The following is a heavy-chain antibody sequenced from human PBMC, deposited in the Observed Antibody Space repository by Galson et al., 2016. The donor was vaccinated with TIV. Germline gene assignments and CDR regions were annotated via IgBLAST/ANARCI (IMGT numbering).Heavy chain of an antibody. J-gene: IGHJ4*02. D-gene: IGHD5-18*01. CDR2: MNPNSGNT. CDR1: GYTFTSYD. CDR3: ARQVGYTHGQEQ. Sequence: SVKVSCKASGYTFTSYDINWVRQATGQGLEWMGWMNPNSGNTGYAQKFRGRVTMTRNTSVRTAYMELSSLRSEDTAVYYCARQVGYTHGQEQWGQGTLVTVSS. V-gene: IGHV1-8*02.